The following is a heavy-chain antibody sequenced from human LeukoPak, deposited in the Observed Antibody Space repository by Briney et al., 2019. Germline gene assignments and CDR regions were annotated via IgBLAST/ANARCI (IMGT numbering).Heavy chain of an antibody. CDR2: LSSSGTNA. CDR1: GFTFSTCA. D-gene: IGHD4-11*01. CDR3: AKDRRPTAVVTYPSD. V-gene: IGHV3-23*01. Sequence: GGSLRLSCAASGFTFSTCAMSWVRQAPGKGLEWVSALSSSGTNAYYADSVKGRFTISRDNSKNTLYLQMNSLRAEDTAVYHCAKDRRPTAVVTYPSDWGQGALVTVSS. J-gene: IGHJ4*02.